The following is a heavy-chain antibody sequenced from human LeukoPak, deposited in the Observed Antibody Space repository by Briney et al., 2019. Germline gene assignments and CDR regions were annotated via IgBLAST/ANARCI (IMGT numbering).Heavy chain of an antibody. CDR2: ISSSSYI. D-gene: IGHD3-10*01. CDR1: GFTFSSYS. Sequence: PGGSLRLSCAASGFTFSSYSMNWVRQAPGEGLEWVSSISSSSYIYYADSVKGRFTISRDNAKNSLYLQMNSLRAEDTAVYYCARDYGSGSYYFGYWGQGTLVTVSS. J-gene: IGHJ4*02. V-gene: IGHV3-21*01. CDR3: ARDYGSGSYYFGY.